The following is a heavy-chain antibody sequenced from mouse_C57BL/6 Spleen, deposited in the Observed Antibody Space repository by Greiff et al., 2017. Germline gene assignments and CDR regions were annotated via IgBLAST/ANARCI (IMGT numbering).Heavy chain of an antibody. J-gene: IGHJ4*01. V-gene: IGHV1-81*01. CDR2: IYPRSGNT. Sequence: QAQLQQSGAELARPGASVKLSCKASGYTFTSYGISWVKQRTGQGLEWIGEIYPRSGNTYYNEKFKGKATLTADKASSTAYMELRSLTSEDSAVYFCAREGTDYYAMDYWGQGTSVTVSS. CDR1: GYTFTSYG. CDR3: AREGTDYYAMDY. D-gene: IGHD3-3*01.